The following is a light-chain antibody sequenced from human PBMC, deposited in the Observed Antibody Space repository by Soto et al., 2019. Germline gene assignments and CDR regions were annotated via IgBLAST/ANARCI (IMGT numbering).Light chain of an antibody. J-gene: IGLJ1*01. CDR3: SSYISSTTLTV. V-gene: IGLV2-14*01. Sequence: ALTQPASVSGSPGQSITISCTGSSRDVGYYNYVSWYQQHPGTAPKLMIFDVSHRPSGVSNRFSASKSGNTASLTISGLQAEDEADYYCSSYISSTTLTVFGTGTKLTVL. CDR1: SRDVGYYNY. CDR2: DVS.